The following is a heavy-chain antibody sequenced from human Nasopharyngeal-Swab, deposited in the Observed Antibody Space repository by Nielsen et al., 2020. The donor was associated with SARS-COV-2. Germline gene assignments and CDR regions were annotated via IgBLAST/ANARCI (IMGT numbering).Heavy chain of an antibody. J-gene: IGHJ4*02. CDR3: ARDIGLWEHQLPDY. V-gene: IGHV3-33*01. CDR2: IRSDGINK. Sequence: PGKGLEWLVVIRSDGINKYYADSVKGRFTISRDNSKNTLYRQMNSLRAEDTAVYYCARDIGLWEHQLPDYWGQGTLVTVSS. D-gene: IGHD6-13*01.